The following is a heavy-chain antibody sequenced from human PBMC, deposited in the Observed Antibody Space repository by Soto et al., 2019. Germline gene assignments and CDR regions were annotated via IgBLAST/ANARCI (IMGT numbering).Heavy chain of an antibody. D-gene: IGHD3-10*01. Sequence: QVQLVQSGAEVKKPGASVKVSCKASGYTFTSYDINWVRQATGQGLEWMGWMNPNSGNTGYAQKFQGRVTMTRTTSISTAYMELSSLRSEDTAVYYCARGQYYYGSGSQNNWFDPWGQGTLVTVSS. CDR1: GYTFTSYD. CDR3: ARGQYYYGSGSQNNWFDP. CDR2: MNPNSGNT. V-gene: IGHV1-8*01. J-gene: IGHJ5*02.